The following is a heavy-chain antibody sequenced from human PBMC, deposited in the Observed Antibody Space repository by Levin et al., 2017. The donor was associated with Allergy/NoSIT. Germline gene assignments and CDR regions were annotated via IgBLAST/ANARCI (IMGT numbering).Heavy chain of an antibody. CDR2: FYWDDDK. D-gene: IGHD6-19*01. J-gene: IGHJ4*02. Sequence: SGPTLVKPTQTLTLTCTFSGFSLSTNGECVGWVRQPPGKALEWLALFYWDDDKRYSPSLESRPTITKDTSKNQGVLTMTNMDPVDTATYYCAHRRKYNNVWYTFDYWGQGTLVTVSS. CDR3: AHRRKYNNVWYTFDY. CDR1: GFSLSTNGEC. V-gene: IGHV2-5*02.